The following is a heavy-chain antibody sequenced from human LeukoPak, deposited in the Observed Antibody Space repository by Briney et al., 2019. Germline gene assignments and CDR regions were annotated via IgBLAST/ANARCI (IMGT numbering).Heavy chain of an antibody. CDR3: AKVSSSSGLGDY. CDR2: IRFDESNK. J-gene: IGHJ4*02. Sequence: GGSLRLSCAASGFTFSRNGMHWVRQTPGKGLEWVAFIRFDESNKYYADSVKGRFTISRDNSKNTLYLQMNSLRAEDTAVYYCAKVSSSSGLGDYWGQGTLVTVSS. CDR1: GFTFSRNG. D-gene: IGHD6-13*01. V-gene: IGHV3-30*02.